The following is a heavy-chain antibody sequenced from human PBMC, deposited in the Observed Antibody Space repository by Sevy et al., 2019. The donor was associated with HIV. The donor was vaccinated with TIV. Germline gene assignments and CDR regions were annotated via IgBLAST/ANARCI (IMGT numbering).Heavy chain of an antibody. D-gene: IGHD3-22*01. CDR1: GYTFTGYY. CDR2: INPKTGGT. Sequence: ASVKVSCKASGYTFTGYYVHWLRQAPGQGLEWMGWINPKTGGTYFAKKFQDRVTMTTGTSITTAYMELSGLRFDDTAVYYSARMGDYLDTSGYYPLKYWGQGTLVTVSS. V-gene: IGHV1-2*02. J-gene: IGHJ4*02. CDR3: ARMGDYLDTSGYYPLKY.